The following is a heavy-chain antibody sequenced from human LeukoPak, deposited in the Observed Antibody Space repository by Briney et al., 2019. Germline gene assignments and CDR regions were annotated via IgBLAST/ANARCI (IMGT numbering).Heavy chain of an antibody. CDR1: GYTFTDYY. Sequence: ASVKVSCKASGYTFTDYYMNWVRQAPGQGLEWMGWIHPNSGGTNYAQRFQGRVTMTRDTSISTAYMELSRLTFDDTAVYYCGRKSASRKTSEFDYWGQGTLVTVSS. V-gene: IGHV1-2*02. CDR3: GRKSASRKTSEFDY. D-gene: IGHD2-2*01. CDR2: IHPNSGGT. J-gene: IGHJ4*02.